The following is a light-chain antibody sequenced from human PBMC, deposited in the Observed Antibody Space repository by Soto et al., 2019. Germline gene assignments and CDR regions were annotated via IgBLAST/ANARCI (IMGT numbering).Light chain of an antibody. CDR3: LQVISYPPG. J-gene: IGKJ3*01. V-gene: IGKV1-9*01. CDR2: AAS. CDR1: QDTSTF. Sequence: DIQLTQSPSFLSASVGDIVPITCRASQDTSTFLAWYQQRPGKAPKILIYAASTSQSGVPSRFSGSGSGTEFTLTISSLQPEDFPTYYCLQVISYPPGFGPGTKVYIK.